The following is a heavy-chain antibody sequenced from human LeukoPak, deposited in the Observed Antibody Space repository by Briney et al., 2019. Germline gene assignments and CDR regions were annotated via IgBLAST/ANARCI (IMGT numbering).Heavy chain of an antibody. Sequence: ASVKVSCKASGYTFTGYCMHWVRQAPGQGLEWMGWMNPNSGGTNYAQKFQGRVTMTRDTSISTAYMELSRLRSDDTAVYYCAREGVGLWFGELFPYYMDVWGKGTTVTISS. CDR3: AREGVGLWFGELFPYYMDV. CDR2: MNPNSGGT. V-gene: IGHV1-2*02. CDR1: GYTFTGYC. J-gene: IGHJ6*03. D-gene: IGHD3-10*01.